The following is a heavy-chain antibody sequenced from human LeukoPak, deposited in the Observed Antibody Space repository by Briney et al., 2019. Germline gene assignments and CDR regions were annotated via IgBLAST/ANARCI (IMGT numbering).Heavy chain of an antibody. Sequence: GASVKVSCKASGGSFSRYAMNWVRQAPGQGLEWMGGIIPTIGAANYAQKFEGRVTITTDESTNTAYMEMSSLRSDDTAVYYCARSQELVTMDDACDSWGQGTLVTVSS. V-gene: IGHV1-69*05. D-gene: IGHD3-9*01. CDR1: GGSFSRYA. J-gene: IGHJ3*02. CDR3: ARSQELVTMDDACDS. CDR2: IIPTIGAA.